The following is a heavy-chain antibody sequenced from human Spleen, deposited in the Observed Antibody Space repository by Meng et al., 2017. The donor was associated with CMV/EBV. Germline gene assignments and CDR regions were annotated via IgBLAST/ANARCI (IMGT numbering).Heavy chain of an antibody. CDR2: ISGSGGST. CDR3: AKDQNIVATIETDY. CDR1: GFTFSSYD. D-gene: IGHD5-12*01. V-gene: IGHV3-23*01. Sequence: ASGFTFSSYDMGWVRQAPGKGLEWVSAISGSGGSTYYADSVKGRFTISRDNSKNTLYLQMNSLRAEDTAVYYCAKDQNIVATIETDYWGQGTLVTVSS. J-gene: IGHJ4*02.